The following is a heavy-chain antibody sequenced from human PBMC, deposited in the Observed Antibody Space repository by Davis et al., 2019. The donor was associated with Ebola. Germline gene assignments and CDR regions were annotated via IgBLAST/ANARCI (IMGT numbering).Heavy chain of an antibody. CDR2: INHSGST. CDR3: ARSGNKWEPDY. D-gene: IGHD1-26*01. J-gene: IGHJ4*02. CDR1: GGSFSGYY. V-gene: IGHV4-34*01. Sequence: PSETLSLTCAVYGGSFSGYYWSWIRQPPGKGLEWIGEINHSGSTNYNPSLKSRVTISVDTSKNQFSLKLSSVTAADTAVYYCARSGNKWEPDYWGQGTLVTVSS.